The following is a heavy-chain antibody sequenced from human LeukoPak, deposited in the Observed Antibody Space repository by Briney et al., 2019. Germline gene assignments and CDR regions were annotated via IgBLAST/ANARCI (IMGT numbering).Heavy chain of an antibody. D-gene: IGHD1-26*01. V-gene: IGHV3-66*01. CDR1: GFTFSSYW. Sequence: GGSLRLSCAASGFTFSSYWMTWVRQAPGKGLEWVAVIYSGGGRNYADSVKGRFTISRDNSKNTVYLQMNSLRAEDTAVYYCARDFVGATALFDYWGQGTLVTVSS. CDR2: IYSGGGR. J-gene: IGHJ4*02. CDR3: ARDFVGATALFDY.